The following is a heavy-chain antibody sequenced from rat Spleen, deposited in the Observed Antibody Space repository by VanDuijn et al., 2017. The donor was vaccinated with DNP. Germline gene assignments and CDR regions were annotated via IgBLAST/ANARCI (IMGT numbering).Heavy chain of an antibody. CDR3: ARSDGGY. Sequence: QVQLKESGPGLVQPSQTLSLTCTVSGFSLTSYTVSWVRQPPGKGLEWIAAISSGGSTYYNSALKSRLSISRDTSKSQVFLKMNSLQTEDTAMYFCARSDGGYWGQGVMVTVSS. V-gene: IGHV2-6*01. CDR2: ISSGGST. CDR1: GFSLTSYT. D-gene: IGHD1-11*01. J-gene: IGHJ2*01.